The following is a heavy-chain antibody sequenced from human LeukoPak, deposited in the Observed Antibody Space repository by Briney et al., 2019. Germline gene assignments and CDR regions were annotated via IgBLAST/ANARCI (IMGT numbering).Heavy chain of an antibody. D-gene: IGHD1-1*01. J-gene: IGHJ6*02. CDR3: AKGWSPSPPNYYYYALDV. CDR2: ISYDGSNE. V-gene: IGHV3-30*18. Sequence: GGSLRLSCAASGFTFSSYGIHWVRQAPGKGLEWVAVISYDGSNEYYEDSVKGRFTISRDNSKNTLYLQMNSLRAEDTAVYYCAKGWSPSPPNYYYYALDVWGQGTTVTVSS. CDR1: GFTFSSYG.